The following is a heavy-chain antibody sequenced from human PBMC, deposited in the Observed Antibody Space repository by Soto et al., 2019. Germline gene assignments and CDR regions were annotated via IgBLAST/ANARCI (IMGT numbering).Heavy chain of an antibody. CDR2: INRDGSKK. CDR1: GFTLSAYW. V-gene: IGHV3-7*05. D-gene: IGHD6-13*01. J-gene: IGHJ3*02. CDR3: ARDVSPGSSSLYLDAFDI. Sequence: EVQLEESRGDLVQPGGSLRLSCAAFGFTLSAYWMTWVRQAPGKGLEWVANINRDGSKKSYLDSVRGRFTISRDNVGNSLYLQMDSLRADDTALYYCARDVSPGSSSLYLDAFDIWGQGTMVTVSS.